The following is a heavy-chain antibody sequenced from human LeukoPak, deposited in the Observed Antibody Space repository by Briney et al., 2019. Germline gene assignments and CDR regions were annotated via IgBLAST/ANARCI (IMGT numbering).Heavy chain of an antibody. Sequence: SVKVSCKASGGTFSSYAISWVRQAPGQGLEWMGGIIPIFGTANYAQKFQGRVTITTDESTSTTYMELSSLRSEDTAVYCCAREGELDTAMVLNYWGQGTLVTVSS. CDR1: GGTFSSYA. V-gene: IGHV1-69*05. D-gene: IGHD5-18*01. CDR3: AREGELDTAMVLNY. J-gene: IGHJ4*02. CDR2: IIPIFGTA.